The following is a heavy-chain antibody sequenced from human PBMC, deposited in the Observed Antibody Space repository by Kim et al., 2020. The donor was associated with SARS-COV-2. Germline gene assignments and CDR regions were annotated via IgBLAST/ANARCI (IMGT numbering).Heavy chain of an antibody. V-gene: IGHV1-18*01. CDR1: GYTFTSYG. Sequence: ASVKVSCKASGYTFTSYGISWVRQAPGQGLEWMGWISAYNGNTNYAQKLQGRVTMTTDTSTSTAYMELRSLRSDDTAVYYCASPMPAASLKARRHYYGMDVWGQGTTVTVSS. CDR3: ASPMPAASLKARRHYYGMDV. CDR2: ISAYNGNT. J-gene: IGHJ6*02. D-gene: IGHD2-2*01.